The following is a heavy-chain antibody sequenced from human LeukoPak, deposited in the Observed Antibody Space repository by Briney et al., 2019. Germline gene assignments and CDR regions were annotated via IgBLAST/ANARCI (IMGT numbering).Heavy chain of an antibody. CDR3: ARDRRITIFGVATNWFDP. J-gene: IGHJ5*02. CDR2: INPNSGGT. V-gene: IGHV1-2*02. CDR1: GYTFTGYY. D-gene: IGHD3-3*01. Sequence: GASVKVSCKASGYTFTGYYMHWVRQAPGQGLEWMGWINPNSGGTNYAQKFQGRVTMTRDTSISTAYMELSRLRSADTAVYYCARDRRITIFGVATNWFDPWGQGTLVTVSS.